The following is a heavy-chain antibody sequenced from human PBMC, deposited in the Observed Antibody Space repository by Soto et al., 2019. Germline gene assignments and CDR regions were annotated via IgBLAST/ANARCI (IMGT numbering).Heavy chain of an antibody. CDR3: ARDNTYGFDY. J-gene: IGHJ4*02. D-gene: IGHD5-18*01. CDR2: IYYTGNT. Sequence: QVQLRESGPGLVKPSQTLSLTCNVSGGAISDGGAYWRWIRQHPGKGLEWIGYIYYTGNTHYNPSLESRVTISVDTYKNQFSLKVRSVTAADTAVYYCARDNTYGFDYWGQGTLVTVSS. CDR1: GGAISDGGAY. V-gene: IGHV4-31*03.